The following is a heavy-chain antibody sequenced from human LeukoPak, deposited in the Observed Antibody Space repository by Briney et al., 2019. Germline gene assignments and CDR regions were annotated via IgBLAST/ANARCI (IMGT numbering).Heavy chain of an antibody. Sequence: SETLSLTCAVYGGAFSGYSWSWIRQPPGKGLEWIGEIDPNGTANYNPSFKSRVTVSEDTSKNQFSLNLNSVTAAVTAIYYCARGRSYEYGDYDYWGQGTLVTVSS. V-gene: IGHV4-34*01. CDR1: GGAFSGYS. CDR3: ARGRSYEYGDYDY. D-gene: IGHD4-17*01. J-gene: IGHJ4*02. CDR2: IDPNGTA.